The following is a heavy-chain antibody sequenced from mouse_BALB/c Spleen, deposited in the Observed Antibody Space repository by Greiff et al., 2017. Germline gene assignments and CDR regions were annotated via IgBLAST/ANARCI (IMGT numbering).Heavy chain of an antibody. CDR3: ARGDYYGYPYAMDY. Sequence: VKLVESGPGLVAPSQSLSITCTVSGFSLTSYGVHWVRQPPGKGLEWLGVIWAGGSTNYNSALMSRLSISKDNSKSQVFLKMNSLQTDDTAMYYCARGDYYGYPYAMDYWGQGTSVTVSS. CDR2: IWAGGST. D-gene: IGHD1-2*01. V-gene: IGHV2-9*02. J-gene: IGHJ4*01. CDR1: GFSLTSYG.